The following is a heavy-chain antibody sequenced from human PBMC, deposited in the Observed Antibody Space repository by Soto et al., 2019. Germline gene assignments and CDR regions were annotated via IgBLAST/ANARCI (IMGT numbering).Heavy chain of an antibody. CDR1: GGSISSNNW. J-gene: IGHJ3*01. V-gene: IGHV4-4*02. Sequence: QVQLQESGPGLVKPSGTLSLTCAVSGGSISSNNWWSWVRQPPGKGLEWIGEIYHSGSTNYNPSLKSRVTLSVKKSKDQFPLKVGLGAAGEQALDLRAKGGYFPLAGSFCGRGQRT. D-gene: IGHD2-21*01. CDR2: IYHSGST. CDR3: AKGGYFPLAGSFCG.